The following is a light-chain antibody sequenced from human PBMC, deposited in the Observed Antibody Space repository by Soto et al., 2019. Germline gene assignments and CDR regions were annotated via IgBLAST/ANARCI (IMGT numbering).Light chain of an antibody. V-gene: IGKV3-11*01. CDR3: QQRNNWPLT. CDR2: DAS. J-gene: IGKJ4*01. CDR1: KGIDSY. Sequence: EILLKQSPPTLSLSPGERPILPCRASKGIDSYLAWFQQKPGQAPRLLIYDASNRAAGIPVRFSGSGSGTDFILTISSLEPEDFAVYYCQQRNNWPLTFGGGTTVEIK.